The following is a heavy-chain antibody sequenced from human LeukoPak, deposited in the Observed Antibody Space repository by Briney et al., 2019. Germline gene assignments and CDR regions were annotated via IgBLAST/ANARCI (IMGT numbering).Heavy chain of an antibody. CDR1: GFTFSSYW. V-gene: IGHV3-7*04. D-gene: IGHD3-22*01. Sequence: GGSLRLSCAASGFTFSSYWMSWVRQAPGKGLEWVANIKHDGSEKYYVDSVKGRFTISRDNAKNSLYLQINSLRAEDTAVYYCAREVPGYYDSSGYYDYWGQGTLVTVSS. J-gene: IGHJ4*02. CDR3: AREVPGYYDSSGYYDY. CDR2: IKHDGSEK.